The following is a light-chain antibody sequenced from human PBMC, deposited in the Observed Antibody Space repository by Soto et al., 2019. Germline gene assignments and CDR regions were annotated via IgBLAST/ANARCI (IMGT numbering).Light chain of an antibody. CDR2: DNS. V-gene: IGLV1-44*01. J-gene: IGLJ2*01. CDR3: ASWDDRLNAVV. CDR1: NSNIGRNT. Sequence: QSVLTQPPSASGTPGQRVTITCSGSNSNIGRNTVNWYQQLPGTAPKLLVYDNSKRPSGVPGRFSDSKSGTSASLAISGLQSEDEADYYCASWDDRLNAVVFGGGTKLTVL.